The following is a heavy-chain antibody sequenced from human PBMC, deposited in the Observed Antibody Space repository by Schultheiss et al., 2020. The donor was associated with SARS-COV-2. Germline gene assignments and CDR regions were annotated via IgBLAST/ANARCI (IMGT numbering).Heavy chain of an antibody. CDR1: GGSISSGGYY. D-gene: IGHD3-16*01. V-gene: IGHV4-31*03. CDR3: ARGGDYDYVWGASYGMDV. J-gene: IGHJ6*02. Sequence: SETLSLTCTVSGGSISSGGYYWSCIRQHPGKGLEWIGHIYYSGSTYYNPSLKSRVTISVDTSKNQFSLKLSPVTAADTAVYYCARGGDYDYVWGASYGMDVWGQGTAVTVSS. CDR2: IYYSGST.